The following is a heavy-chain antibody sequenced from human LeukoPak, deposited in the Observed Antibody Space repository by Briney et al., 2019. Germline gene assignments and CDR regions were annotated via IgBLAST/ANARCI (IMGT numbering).Heavy chain of an antibody. D-gene: IGHD6-19*01. CDR3: ANQAVAGTGGYYFDY. CDR1: GGSISSSSYY. Sequence: SETLSLTCTVSGGSISSSSYYWGWIRQPPGKGLEWIGSIYYNGSTYYNPSLKSRVTISVDTSKNQFSLKLSSVTAADTAVYYCANQAVAGTGGYYFDYWGQGTLVTVSS. V-gene: IGHV4-39*01. CDR2: IYYNGST. J-gene: IGHJ4*02.